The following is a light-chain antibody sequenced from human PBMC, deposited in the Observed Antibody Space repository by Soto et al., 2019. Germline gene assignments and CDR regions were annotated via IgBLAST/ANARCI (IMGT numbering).Light chain of an antibody. V-gene: IGKV3-11*01. CDR2: GAS. Sequence: EIVMTQSPATLSVSRGERATLSCRSIQSVSSNLAWYQQKPGQAPRLLIYGASSRATGIPDRFSGSGSGTDFTLTISSLEPEDFAVYYCQQRSNWPPSITFGQGTRLEI. CDR3: QQRSNWPPSIT. CDR1: QSVSSN. J-gene: IGKJ5*01.